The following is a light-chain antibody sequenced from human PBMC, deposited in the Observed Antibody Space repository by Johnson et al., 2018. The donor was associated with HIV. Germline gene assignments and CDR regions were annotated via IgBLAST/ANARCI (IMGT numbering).Light chain of an antibody. J-gene: IGLJ1*01. CDR1: SSNIGNNY. CDR3: GTWDSRLRSGF. V-gene: IGLV1-51*01. Sequence: QSVLTQPPSVSAAPGQKVTISCSGSSSNIGNNYVSWYQQLPGTAPKLLIYDNNKRPSGIPDRFSGYKSGTSATLGFTGLQTGDESDYYCGTWDSRLRSGFFGTGTKVTVL. CDR2: DNN.